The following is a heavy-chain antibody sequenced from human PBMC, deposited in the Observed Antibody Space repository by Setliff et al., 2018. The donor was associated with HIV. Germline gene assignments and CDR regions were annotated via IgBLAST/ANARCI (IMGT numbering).Heavy chain of an antibody. V-gene: IGHV1-18*01. CDR2: ISTYNGNT. J-gene: IGHJ3*02. Sequence: GASVKVSCKASGYTFTSYGISWVRQAPGQGLEWMGWISTYNGNTNYAQKLQGRVTMTTDTSTTTAYMELRSLKSDDTAIYFCASGMWWDTAMGDAFDIWGQGTMVTVSS. CDR1: GYTFTSYG. CDR3: ASGMWWDTAMGDAFDI. D-gene: IGHD5-18*01.